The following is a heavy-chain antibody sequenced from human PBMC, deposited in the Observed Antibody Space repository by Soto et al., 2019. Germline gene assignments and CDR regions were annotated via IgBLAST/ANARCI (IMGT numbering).Heavy chain of an antibody. V-gene: IGHV4-30-2*01. CDR1: GGSISSGGYS. CDR2: IYHSGST. Sequence: SETLSLTCAVSGGSISSGGYSWSWIRQPPGKGLEWIGYIYHSGSTYYNPSLKSRGTISVDRSKNQFSLKLSSVTAADTAVYYCVRGIVGDTPTDFWGQGTVVTVSS. CDR3: VRGIVGDTPTDF. J-gene: IGHJ4*02. D-gene: IGHD1-26*01.